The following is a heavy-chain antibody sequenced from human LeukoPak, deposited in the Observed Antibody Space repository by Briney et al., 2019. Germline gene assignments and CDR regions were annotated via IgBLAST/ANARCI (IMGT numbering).Heavy chain of an antibody. Sequence: SVKVSCKASGGTFSSYAISWVRQAPGQGLEWMGGIIPIFGTANYAQKFQGRVTITADESTSTAYMELSSLRSEDTAVYYCARDIVVVPAAHNNNRFDPWGQGTLVTVSS. CDR2: IIPIFGTA. D-gene: IGHD2-2*01. CDR3: ARDIVVVPAAHNNNRFDP. V-gene: IGHV1-69*13. J-gene: IGHJ5*02. CDR1: GGTFSSYA.